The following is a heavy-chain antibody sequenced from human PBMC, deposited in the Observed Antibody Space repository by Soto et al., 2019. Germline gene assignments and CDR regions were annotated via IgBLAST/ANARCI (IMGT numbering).Heavy chain of an antibody. CDR2: ISWNSENI. CDR1: GFSFDDDP. J-gene: IGHJ3*01. V-gene: IGHV3-9*01. Sequence: EVQLVESGGDLVQPGRSLRLSCAASGFSFDDDPMHWVRQAPGKGLEWVSGISWNSENIGYADSVKGRFTISRDNAKKSLYLQMSGLRAVDTALYXCXKXXLTAIFGLVYDDVNVWGRGTMVTVSS. D-gene: IGHD3-3*01. CDR3: XKXXLTAIFGLVYDDVNV.